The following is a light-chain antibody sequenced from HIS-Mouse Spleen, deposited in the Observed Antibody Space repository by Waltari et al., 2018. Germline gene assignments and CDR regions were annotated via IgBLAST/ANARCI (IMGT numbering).Light chain of an antibody. CDR3: QVWDSSSDHYV. V-gene: IGLV3-21*03. CDR1: NIGSKS. CDR2: DDG. Sequence: SYVLTQPPSVSVAPGKTARITCGGNNIGSKSVHWYQQKPGQAPVLVVYDDGDRPSGVPEGCSGSNSGNTATLTMSRVEAGDEADYYCQVWDSSSDHYVFGTGTKVTVL. J-gene: IGLJ1*01.